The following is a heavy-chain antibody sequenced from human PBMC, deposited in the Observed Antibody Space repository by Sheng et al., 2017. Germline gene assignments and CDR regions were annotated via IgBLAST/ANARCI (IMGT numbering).Heavy chain of an antibody. CDR1: GFTFSSYA. V-gene: IGHV3-30*04. J-gene: IGHJ6*03. CDR2: ISYDGSNK. CDR3: ARVPTVYDFWSGYYRYYYMDV. D-gene: IGHD3-3*01. Sequence: ESGGGVVQPGRSLRLSCAASGFTFSSYAMHWVRQAPGKGLEWVAVISYDGSNKYYADSVKGRFTISRDNSKNTLYLQMNSLRAEDTAVYYCARVPTVYDFWSGYYRYYYMDVWGQGTTVTVSS.